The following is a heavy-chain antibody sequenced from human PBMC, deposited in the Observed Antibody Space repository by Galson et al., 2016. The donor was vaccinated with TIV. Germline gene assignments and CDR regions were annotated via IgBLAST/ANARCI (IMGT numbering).Heavy chain of an antibody. V-gene: IGHV1-69*05. CDR1: GDTFSSYP. J-gene: IGHJ4*02. CDR3: ARDIPCGGSCYFFDD. CDR2: INPIFGTT. D-gene: IGHD2-15*01. Sequence: SVKVSCKASGDTFSSYPINWVRQAPGQGLEWMGGINPIFGTTNYAQKFQDRVTITTDEFTSTVYMELSSLRSGDTAVYFCARDIPCGGSCYFFDDWGQGTLVTVSS.